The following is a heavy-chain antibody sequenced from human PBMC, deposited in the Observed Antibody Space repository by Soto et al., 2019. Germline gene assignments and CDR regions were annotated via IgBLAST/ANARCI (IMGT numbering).Heavy chain of an antibody. Sequence: SETLSLTCTVSGGSISSGGYYWSWIRQHPGKGLEWIGYIYYSGSTNYNPSLKSRVTISVDTSKNQFSLKLSSVTAADTAVYYCATSGIFRGVFLPIDSWGQGTLVTVSS. CDR1: GGSISSGGYY. D-gene: IGHD2-15*01. CDR3: ATSGIFRGVFLPIDS. V-gene: IGHV4-31*03. CDR2: IYYSGST. J-gene: IGHJ4*02.